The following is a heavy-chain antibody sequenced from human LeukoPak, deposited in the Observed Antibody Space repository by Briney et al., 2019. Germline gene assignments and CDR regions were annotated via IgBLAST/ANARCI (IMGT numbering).Heavy chain of an antibody. D-gene: IGHD3-10*01. V-gene: IGHV4-4*02. CDR3: ARGGMVRPFGY. CDR1: GGSISSSNW. Sequence: PSETLSLTCAVSGGSISSSNWWSWVRQPPGKGLEWIGEIYHSGSTNYNPSLKSRVTISVDTSKNQFSLKLSSVTAADTAVYYCARGGMVRPFGYWGQGTLVTVSS. CDR2: IYHSGST. J-gene: IGHJ4*02.